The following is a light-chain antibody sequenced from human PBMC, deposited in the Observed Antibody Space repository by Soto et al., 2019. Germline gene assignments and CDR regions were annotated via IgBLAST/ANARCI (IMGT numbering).Light chain of an antibody. CDR1: SSDVGGYSF. J-gene: IGLJ1*01. V-gene: IGLV2-14*01. Sequence: QSVLTQPASVSGSPGQSITIPCTGTSSDVGGYSFVSWYQQHPDKAPKLMIYDVTNRPSGVSNRFSGSKSGNTASLTISGLQAEDEADYYCSSYTSISTYVFGTGTKVTVL. CDR2: DVT. CDR3: SSYTSISTYV.